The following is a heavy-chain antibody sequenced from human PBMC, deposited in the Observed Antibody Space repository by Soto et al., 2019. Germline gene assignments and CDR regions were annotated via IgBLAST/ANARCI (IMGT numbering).Heavy chain of an antibody. J-gene: IGHJ3*02. Sequence: GSLRLSCAASGFTFSSYAMSWVRQAPGKGLEWVSAISGSGSSTYYADSVKGRFTISRDNSKNTLYLQMNSLRAEDTAVYYCAKVGGIWGSYRYLAAGAFDIWGQGTMVTVSS. CDR1: GFTFSSYA. D-gene: IGHD3-16*02. V-gene: IGHV3-23*01. CDR2: ISGSGSST. CDR3: AKVGGIWGSYRYLAAGAFDI.